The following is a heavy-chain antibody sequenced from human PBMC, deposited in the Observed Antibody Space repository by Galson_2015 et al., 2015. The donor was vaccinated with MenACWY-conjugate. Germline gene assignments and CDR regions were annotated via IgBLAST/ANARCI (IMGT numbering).Heavy chain of an antibody. J-gene: IGHJ4*02. V-gene: IGHV4-39*01. Sequence: ETLSLTCTVSGGSISSSSYHWGWIRQPPGKGLQWIASIYYSGTTFYNPSLRSRVTMSVDTSKNQFSVNLVSLSAADTAVYYCVRHGIARDYWGQGTLVIVSS. CDR3: VRHGIARDY. D-gene: IGHD2-21*01. CDR2: IYYSGTT. CDR1: GGSISSSSYH.